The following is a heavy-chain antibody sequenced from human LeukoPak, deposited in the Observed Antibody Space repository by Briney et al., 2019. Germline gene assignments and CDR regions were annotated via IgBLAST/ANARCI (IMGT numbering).Heavy chain of an antibody. CDR2: IFYTGTT. J-gene: IGHJ4*02. CDR3: ARHAGAAPFHH. Sequence: PSETLSLTCTVSGASISSYYWSWIRQPPGKGLEWIAYIFYTGTTSYNPSLYSRVAISVDTSKNQFSLTLSSVSAADPAVYYCARHAGAAPFHHWGQGTLVTVSS. CDR1: GASISSYY. V-gene: IGHV4-59*08. D-gene: IGHD1-26*01.